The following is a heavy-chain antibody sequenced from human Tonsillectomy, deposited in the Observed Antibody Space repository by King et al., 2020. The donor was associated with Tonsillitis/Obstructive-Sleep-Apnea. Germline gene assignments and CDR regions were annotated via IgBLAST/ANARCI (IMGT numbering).Heavy chain of an antibody. CDR2: IIPMFGTA. CDR3: ARGHVDTAMVTHFDF. D-gene: IGHD5-18*01. J-gene: IGHJ4*02. Sequence: QLVQSGAEVKKPGSSVKDSCKASGGTFSSYAISWVRQAPGQGLEWMGGIIPMFGTANYAQNFQCRVTITADESTSTAYMELSSLRSEDTAVYYLARGHVDTAMVTHFDFWGQGTLVTVSS. CDR1: GGTFSSYA. V-gene: IGHV1-69*12.